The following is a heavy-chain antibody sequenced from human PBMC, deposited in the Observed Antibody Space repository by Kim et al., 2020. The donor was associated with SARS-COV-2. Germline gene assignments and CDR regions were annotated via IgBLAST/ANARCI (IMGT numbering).Heavy chain of an antibody. Sequence: YADSVRGRFTITSDTSKNTLNLQMNNLSAEDTAVYFCMKYRSGNNRYQDYWGRGTLVTVSS. D-gene: IGHD2-2*01. CDR3: MKYRSGNNRYQDY. V-gene: IGHV3-53*01. J-gene: IGHJ4*02.